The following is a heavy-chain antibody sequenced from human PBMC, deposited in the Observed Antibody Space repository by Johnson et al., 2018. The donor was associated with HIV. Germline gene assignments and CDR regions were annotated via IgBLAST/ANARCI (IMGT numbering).Heavy chain of an antibody. Sequence: QVQLVESGGGVVQPGGSLRLSCAASGFTFSSYGMHWVRQAPGKGLEWVAFIRYDGSNKYYADSVKGRFTISRDNSKSTLYLQMNSLRAEDTAVYYCAKGRSGAGGAFDIWGQGTMVTVSS. CDR3: AKGRSGAGGAFDI. CDR2: IRYDGSNK. D-gene: IGHD1-26*01. J-gene: IGHJ3*02. V-gene: IGHV3-30*02. CDR1: GFTFSSYG.